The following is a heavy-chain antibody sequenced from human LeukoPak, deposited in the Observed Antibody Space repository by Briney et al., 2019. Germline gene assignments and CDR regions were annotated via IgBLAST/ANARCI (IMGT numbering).Heavy chain of an antibody. Sequence: SETLSLTCTVSGGSISSYYWSWIRQPPGKGLEWIGYIYYSGSTNYNPSLKSRVTISVDTSKNQFSLKLSSVTAADTAVYYCASRITMVRGEGPGAFDIWGQGTMVTVSS. D-gene: IGHD3-10*01. J-gene: IGHJ3*02. V-gene: IGHV4-59*01. CDR3: ASRITMVRGEGPGAFDI. CDR1: GGSISSYY. CDR2: IYYSGST.